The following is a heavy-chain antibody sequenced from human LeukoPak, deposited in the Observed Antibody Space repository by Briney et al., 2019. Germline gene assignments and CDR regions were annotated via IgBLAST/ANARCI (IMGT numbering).Heavy chain of an antibody. D-gene: IGHD2-2*01. CDR2: ISAYNGNT. CDR3: ARVPGPHVVPAANNWFDP. V-gene: IGHV1-18*01. Sequence: GESLKVSCKASGYTFTSYGISWVRQAPGQGLEWMGWISAYNGNTNYAQKLQGRVTMTTDTSTSTAYMELRSLRSDDTAVYYCARVPGPHVVPAANNWFDPWGQGTLVTVSS. CDR1: GYTFTSYG. J-gene: IGHJ5*02.